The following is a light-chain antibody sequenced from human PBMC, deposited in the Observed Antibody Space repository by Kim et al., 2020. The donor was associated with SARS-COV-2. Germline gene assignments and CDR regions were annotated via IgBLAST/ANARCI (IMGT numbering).Light chain of an antibody. J-gene: IGKJ4*01. Sequence: ASVGDTVTITGRASQGISSYLAWYQQKPGLAPKVLIYSASTLQSGVPSRFSGSGSGTDFTLTISSLQPEDFATYYCQQLNSYPLTFGGGTKVDIK. CDR3: QQLNSYPLT. CDR2: SAS. V-gene: IGKV1-9*01. CDR1: QGISSY.